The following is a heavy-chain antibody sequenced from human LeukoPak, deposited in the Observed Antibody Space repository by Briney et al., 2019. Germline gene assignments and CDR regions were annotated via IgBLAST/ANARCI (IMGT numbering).Heavy chain of an antibody. Sequence: GGSLRLSCEASGFTFKNHGMHWVRQVPGKGLEWVAVIWYDGSNKYYADSVKGRFTISRDNSKNTLYLQMNSLRAEDTAVYYCTRDRSSVYFDYRGQGTLVIVSS. CDR2: IWYDGSNK. CDR3: TRDRSSVYFDY. J-gene: IGHJ4*02. V-gene: IGHV3-33*01. D-gene: IGHD3-22*01. CDR1: GFTFKNHG.